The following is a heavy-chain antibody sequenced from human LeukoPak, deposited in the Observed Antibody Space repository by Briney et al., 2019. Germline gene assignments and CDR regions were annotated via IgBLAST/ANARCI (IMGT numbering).Heavy chain of an antibody. V-gene: IGHV3-21*03. CDR2: ISSSSSYI. CDR1: GFTFSSCS. CDR3: TTDTIPPWRNIVRY. J-gene: IGHJ4*02. D-gene: IGHD5-12*01. Sequence: GGSLRLSCAASGFTFSSCSMNWVRQAPGKGLEWVSSISSSSSYIYYADSVKGRFTISRDNAKNSLYLLMDSLKTEDTAVYFCTTDTIPPWRNIVRYWGQGTLDTVS.